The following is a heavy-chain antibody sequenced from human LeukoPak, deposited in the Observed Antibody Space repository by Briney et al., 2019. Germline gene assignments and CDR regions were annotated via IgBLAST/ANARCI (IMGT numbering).Heavy chain of an antibody. CDR2: ISSSSSYI. D-gene: IGHD3-10*01. Sequence: GGSLRLSCAASGFTFSSYAMHWVRQAPGKGPEWVSSISSSSSYIYYGDPMKGRFTISRDNAKNSLYLQMNSLRAEDTAVYYCARNNWFGEFENWFDSWGQGTLVTVSS. V-gene: IGHV3-21*01. CDR3: ARNNWFGEFENWFDS. J-gene: IGHJ5*01. CDR1: GFTFSSYA.